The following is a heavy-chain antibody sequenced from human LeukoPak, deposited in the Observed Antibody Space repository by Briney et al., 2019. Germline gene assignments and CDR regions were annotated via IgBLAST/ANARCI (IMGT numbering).Heavy chain of an antibody. J-gene: IGHJ4*02. CDR1: GGSISSSSYY. V-gene: IGHV4-39*01. Sequence: SETLSLTCTVSGGSISSSSYYWGWIRQPPGKGLEWIGSIYYSGSTYYNPSLKSRVTISVDTSKNQFSLKLSSVTAADTAVYYCARRGGDGYNFIYYFDYWGQGTLVTVSS. CDR2: IYYSGST. D-gene: IGHD5-24*01. CDR3: ARRGGDGYNFIYYFDY.